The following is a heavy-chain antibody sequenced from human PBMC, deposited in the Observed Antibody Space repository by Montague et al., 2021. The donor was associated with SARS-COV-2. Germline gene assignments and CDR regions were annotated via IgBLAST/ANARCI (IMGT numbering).Heavy chain of an antibody. Sequence: SETLSLTCSSAGVAEQKYYWGGLRQHPGKELEWMCYIDYSGSTNYNPSLRFRLTLSVDTSSNQFSLKLNSLTSADTAVYYCARIHSSGWAYFFDYWGQGTLVSVSS. V-gene: IGHV4-59*02. CDR2: IDYSGST. CDR3: ARIHSSGWAYFFDY. D-gene: IGHD6-19*01. CDR1: GVAEQKYY. J-gene: IGHJ4*02.